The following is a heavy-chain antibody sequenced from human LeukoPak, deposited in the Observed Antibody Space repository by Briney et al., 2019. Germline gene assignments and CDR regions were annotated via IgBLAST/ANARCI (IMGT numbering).Heavy chain of an antibody. CDR3: ARAKYYDFWSGFYYYGMDV. CDR2: ISSSSSTI. V-gene: IGHV3-48*02. CDR1: GFTFSSYW. J-gene: IGHJ6*02. D-gene: IGHD3-3*01. Sequence: QAGGSLRLSCAASGFTFSSYWMHWVRQAPGKGLEWVSYISSSSSTIYYADSVKGRFTISRDNAKNSLYLQMNSLRDEDTAVYYCARAKYYDFWSGFYYYGMDVWGQGTTVTVSS.